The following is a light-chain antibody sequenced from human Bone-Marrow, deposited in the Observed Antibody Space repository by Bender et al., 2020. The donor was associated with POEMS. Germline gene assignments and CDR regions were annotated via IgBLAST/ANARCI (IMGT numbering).Light chain of an antibody. CDR3: SSSTINNTVL. CDR1: SSDVGGFNY. V-gene: IGLV2-14*03. J-gene: IGLJ2*01. Sequence: QSALTQPASVSGSPGQSITISCTGTSSDVGGFNYVSWYQHHPGKAPKLMSYDVTNRPSGVSSRFAGSKSGNTASLTISGLQADDEADYYCSSSTINNTVLFGGGTKLTVL. CDR2: DVT.